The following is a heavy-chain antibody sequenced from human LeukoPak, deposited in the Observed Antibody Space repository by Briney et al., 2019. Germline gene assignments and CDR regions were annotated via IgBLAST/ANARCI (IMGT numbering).Heavy chain of an antibody. CDR1: GFTFRDYD. D-gene: IGHD3-22*01. Sequence: GGSLRLSCTGSGFTFRDYDLSWIRQAPGKGLEWISYISSSGDKTYYVDSVKGRFTLYRDNAKNSVYLQMSSLRPEDTAVYYCARDLYYYDSSGYEGGDYWGQGTLVTVSS. CDR3: ARDLYYYDSSGYEGGDY. V-gene: IGHV3-11*04. J-gene: IGHJ4*02. CDR2: ISSSGDKT.